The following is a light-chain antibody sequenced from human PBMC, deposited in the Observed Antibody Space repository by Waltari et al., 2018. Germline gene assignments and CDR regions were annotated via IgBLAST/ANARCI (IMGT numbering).Light chain of an antibody. CDR3: QQYGSSLPYT. V-gene: IGKV3-20*01. CDR2: GAS. J-gene: IGKJ2*01. Sequence: EIVLTQSPGTLSLSPGEIATLSCRASQSVSISYLAWYQQKPGQAPRLLIYGASSRATGIPDRFSGSGSGTDFTLTISRLEPEDFAVYYCQQYGSSLPYTFGQGTKLEIK. CDR1: QSVSISY.